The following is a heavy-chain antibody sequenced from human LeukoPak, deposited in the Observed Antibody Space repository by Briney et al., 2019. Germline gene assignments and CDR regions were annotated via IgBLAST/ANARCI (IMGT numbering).Heavy chain of an antibody. D-gene: IGHD3-10*01. CDR2: INHSGST. J-gene: IGHJ4*02. V-gene: IGHV4-39*07. CDR1: GGSISSGDYY. Sequence: SETLSLTCTVSGGSISSGDYYWSWIRQPPGKGLEWIGEINHSGSTNYNPSLKSRVTISVDTSKNQFSLKLSSVTAADTAVYYCASCPGGYWGQGTLVTVSS. CDR3: ASCPGGY.